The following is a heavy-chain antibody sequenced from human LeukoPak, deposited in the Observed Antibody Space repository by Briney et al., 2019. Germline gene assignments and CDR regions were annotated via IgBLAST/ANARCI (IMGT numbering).Heavy chain of an antibody. D-gene: IGHD3-3*01. J-gene: IGHJ5*02. CDR1: GGSISSGGYY. CDR2: IYHSGST. V-gene: IGHV4-30-2*01. Sequence: SETLSLTCTVSGGSISSGGYYWSWIRQPPGKGLEWIGYIYHSGSTYYNPSLKSRVTISVDRSKNQFSLKLSSVTAADTAVYYCARGLGSDSFGVVIGGWFDPWGQGTLVTVSS. CDR3: ARGLGSDSFGVVIGGWFDP.